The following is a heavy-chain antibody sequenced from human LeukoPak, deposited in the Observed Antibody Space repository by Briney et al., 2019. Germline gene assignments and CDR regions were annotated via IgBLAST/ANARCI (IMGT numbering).Heavy chain of an antibody. D-gene: IGHD3-3*01. CDR1: GYTFTGYY. CDR3: ARESVFEVLRLYYMDV. CDR2: INPNSGGT. V-gene: IGHV1-2*02. Sequence: ASVKVSCKASGYTFTGYYMHWVRQAPGQGLEWMGWINPNSGGTNYAQKFQGRVTMTRDTSISTAYMELSRLRSDDTAVYYCARESVFEVLRLYYMDVWGKGTTVTVSS. J-gene: IGHJ6*03.